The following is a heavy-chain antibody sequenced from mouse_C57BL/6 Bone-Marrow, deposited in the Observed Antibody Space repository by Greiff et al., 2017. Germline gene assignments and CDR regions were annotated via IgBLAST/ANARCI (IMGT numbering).Heavy chain of an antibody. V-gene: IGHV1-69*01. D-gene: IGHD1-1*01. CDR3: ARKGHYYGNYFDY. J-gene: IGHJ2*01. CDR2: IDPSDSYT. CDR1: GYTFTSYW. Sequence: QVQLQQPGAELVMPGASVKLSCKASGYTFTSYWMHWVKQRPGQGLEWIGEIDPSDSYTNYTQKFKGKSTLTVDKSSSPAYMQLSSLTSEDSAVYYCARKGHYYGNYFDYWGQGTTRTVSS.